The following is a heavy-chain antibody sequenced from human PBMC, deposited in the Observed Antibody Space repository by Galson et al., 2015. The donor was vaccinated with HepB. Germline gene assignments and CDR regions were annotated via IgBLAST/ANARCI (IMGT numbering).Heavy chain of an antibody. V-gene: IGHV3-49*03. CDR3: TRALRQWLVSWYFDL. D-gene: IGHD6-19*01. CDR1: GFTFGDYA. Sequence: SLRLSCAASGFTFGDYAMSWFRQAPGKGLEWAGFIRSKAYGGTTEYAASVKGRFTISRDDSKSIAYLQMNSLKTEDTAVYYCTRALRQWLVSWYFDLWGRGTLVTVSS. CDR2: IRSKAYGGTT. J-gene: IGHJ2*01.